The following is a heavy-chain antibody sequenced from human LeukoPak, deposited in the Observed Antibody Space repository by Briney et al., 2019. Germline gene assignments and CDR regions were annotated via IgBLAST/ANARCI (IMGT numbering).Heavy chain of an antibody. D-gene: IGHD2-15*01. CDR3: AREGGCSGGSCYSEGYYNWFDP. J-gene: IGHJ5*02. V-gene: IGHV4-4*07. CDR1: GASIRSYY. CDR2: VVPSGST. Sequence: SETLSLTCTVSGASIRSYYWSWIRQSAGKGLEWIGRVVPSGSTNYNPSLKSRVTISVDTSKNQFSLKLSSVTAADTAVYYCAREGGCSGGSCYSEGYYNWFDPWGQGTLVTVSS.